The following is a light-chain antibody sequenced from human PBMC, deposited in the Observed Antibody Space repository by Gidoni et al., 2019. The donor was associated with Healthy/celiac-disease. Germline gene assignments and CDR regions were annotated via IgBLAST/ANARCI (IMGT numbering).Light chain of an antibody. CDR1: KLGDKY. Sequence: SYELTQPPSVSVSPGKTASITCSGDKLGDKYACWYQQKPGQSPVLVIYQDSKRPSGIPERFSGSNSGNTATLTISGTQAMDEADYYCQAWDSSTHWVFGGGTKLTVL. J-gene: IGLJ3*02. V-gene: IGLV3-1*01. CDR2: QDS. CDR3: QAWDSSTHWV.